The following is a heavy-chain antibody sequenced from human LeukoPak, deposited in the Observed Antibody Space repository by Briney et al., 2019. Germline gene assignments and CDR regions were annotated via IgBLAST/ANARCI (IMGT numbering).Heavy chain of an antibody. V-gene: IGHV3-48*03. J-gene: IGHJ4*02. CDR1: GYTFSSYE. D-gene: IGHD4-23*01. CDR3: ARDSVVNLDY. CDR2: ISSSGSTI. Sequence: GGSLRLSCAASGYTFSSYEMNWVRQAPGKGLEWVSYISSSGSTIYYADSVKGRFTISRDNAKNSLYLQMNSLRAEDTAVYYCARDSVVNLDYWGQGTLVTVSS.